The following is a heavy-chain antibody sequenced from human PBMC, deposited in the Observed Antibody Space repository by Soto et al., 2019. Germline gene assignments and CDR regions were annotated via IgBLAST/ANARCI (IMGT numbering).Heavy chain of an antibody. V-gene: IGHV3-15*01. Sequence: PGGSLRLSCAASGFTFSSAWMSWVRQAPGKGLEWVGRIKSKTDGGTTDYAAPVKGRFTISRDDSKNTLYLQMNSLKTEDTAVYYCTTDAKPLGIVGAPSYWGQGTLVTVSS. J-gene: IGHJ4*02. D-gene: IGHD1-26*01. CDR1: GFTFSSAW. CDR3: TTDAKPLGIVGAPSY. CDR2: IKSKTDGGTT.